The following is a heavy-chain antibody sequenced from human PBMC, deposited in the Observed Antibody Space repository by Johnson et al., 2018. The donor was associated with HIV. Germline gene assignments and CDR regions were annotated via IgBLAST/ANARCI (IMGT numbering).Heavy chain of an antibody. J-gene: IGHJ3*02. D-gene: IGHD1-14*01. CDR3: ARDAHRTDDAFDI. CDR1: GFTFSDYY. V-gene: IGHV3-11*04. CDR2: ISSSGSTI. Sequence: QVQLVESGGGLVKPGGSLRLSCAASGFTFSDYYMRWIRQAPGKGLEWLSYISSSGSTIYYSDSVKGRFTISRDNAKNALYLQMNSLRAEDTAVYYCARDAHRTDDAFDIWGQGTMVTVSS.